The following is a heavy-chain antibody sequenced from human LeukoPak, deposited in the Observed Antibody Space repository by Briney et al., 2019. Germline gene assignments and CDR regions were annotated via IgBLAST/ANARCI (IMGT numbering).Heavy chain of an antibody. CDR3: MRHEEEDGYNAKPFDF. V-gene: IGHV4-39*01. CDR1: GGSISNSNYY. CDR2: IYYSGNT. D-gene: IGHD5-24*01. Sequence: PSGTLSLTCTVSGGSISNSNYYWGWVRQPPGKGLEWIGTIYYSGNTYYTPSLKSRVTISVDTSKNQFSLRLSSVTAADTAVYFCMRHEEEDGYNAKPFDFWGQGTLVTVSS. J-gene: IGHJ4*02.